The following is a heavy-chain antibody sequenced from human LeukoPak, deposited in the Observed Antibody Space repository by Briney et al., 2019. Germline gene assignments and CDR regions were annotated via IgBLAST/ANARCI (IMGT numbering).Heavy chain of an antibody. CDR3: ARSDILTGYAFDI. J-gene: IGHJ3*02. Sequence: SVKVSCKASGGTFSSYAISWVRQAPGQGLEWMGGIIPIFGTANYAQKFQGRVTITADESTSTVYMELSSLRSEDTAVYYCARSDILTGYAFDIWGQGTMVTVSS. D-gene: IGHD3-9*01. V-gene: IGHV1-69*01. CDR1: GGTFSSYA. CDR2: IIPIFGTA.